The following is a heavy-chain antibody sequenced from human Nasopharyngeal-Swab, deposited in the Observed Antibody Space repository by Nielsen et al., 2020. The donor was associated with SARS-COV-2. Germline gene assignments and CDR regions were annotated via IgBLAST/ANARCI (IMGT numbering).Heavy chain of an antibody. Sequence: GQSLKISCAASGFTFSSYSMNWVRQAPGKALEWVSSVSSTSSYIYYADSLKGRFTISRDNAKNSLYLQLNSLRAEDTAVYYCASDPLSSWQAIGNWYFDHWGRGTLVTVSS. CDR3: ASDPLSSWQAIGNWYFDH. D-gene: IGHD6-13*01. CDR1: GFTFSSYS. CDR2: VSSTSSYI. J-gene: IGHJ2*01. V-gene: IGHV3-21*01.